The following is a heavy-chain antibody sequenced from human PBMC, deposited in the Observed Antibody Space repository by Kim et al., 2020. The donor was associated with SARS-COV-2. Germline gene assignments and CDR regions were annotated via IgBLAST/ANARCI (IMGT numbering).Heavy chain of an antibody. J-gene: IGHJ6*01. CDR1: GGSISSYY. CDR2: IYYSGST. CDR3: ARHVYDSSGYYYYYYGMDV. D-gene: IGHD3-22*01. Sequence: SETLSLTCTVSGGSISSYYWSWIRQPPGKGLEWIGYIYYSGSTNYNPSLKSRVTISVDTSKNQFSLKLSSVTAADTAVYYCARHVYDSSGYYYYYYGMDV. V-gene: IGHV4-59*08.